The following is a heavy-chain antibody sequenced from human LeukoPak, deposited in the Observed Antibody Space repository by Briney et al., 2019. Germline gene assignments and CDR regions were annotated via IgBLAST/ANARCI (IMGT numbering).Heavy chain of an antibody. V-gene: IGHV4-59*12. D-gene: IGHD3-22*01. Sequence: NPSETLSLTCTVSGGSISSYYWSWIRQPPGKGLEWIGYIYHSGSTYYNPSLKSRVTISVDRSKNQFSLKLSSVTAADTAVYYCARLNYFDSSSYYGTFDYWGQGTLVTVSS. J-gene: IGHJ4*02. CDR2: IYHSGST. CDR1: GGSISSYY. CDR3: ARLNYFDSSSYYGTFDY.